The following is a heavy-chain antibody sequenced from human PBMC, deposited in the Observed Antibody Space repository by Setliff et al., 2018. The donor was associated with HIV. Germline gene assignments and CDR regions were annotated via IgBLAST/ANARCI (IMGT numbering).Heavy chain of an antibody. J-gene: IGHJ4*02. CDR1: GFAFSDYD. V-gene: IGHV3-13*01. CDR2: IGTGGDT. D-gene: IGHD6-13*01. Sequence: LRLSCATSGFAFSDYDFHWVRQVTGEGLEWVSAIGTGGDTYYADSVKGRFTISRDNAKNSLYLQMNSLRAEDTAVYFCARGRGSSSSWPIDYWGQGTLVTVSS. CDR3: ARGRGSSSSWPIDY.